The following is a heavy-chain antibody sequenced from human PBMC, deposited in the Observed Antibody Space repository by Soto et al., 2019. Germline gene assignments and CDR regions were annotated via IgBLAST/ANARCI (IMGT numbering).Heavy chain of an antibody. CDR2: IFPSDSDT. CDR1: GYRFTSHW. D-gene: IGHD3-22*01. CDR3: ARKDKSGYFNWFDP. Sequence: GESLKISCRTSGYRFTSHWIAWVRQMPGKGLEWMGIIFPSDSDTRYSPSFQGQVTISADRSTSTVFLQWASLKASDTAVYFCARKDKSGYFNWFDPWGQGTLVTVSS. J-gene: IGHJ5*02. V-gene: IGHV5-51*01.